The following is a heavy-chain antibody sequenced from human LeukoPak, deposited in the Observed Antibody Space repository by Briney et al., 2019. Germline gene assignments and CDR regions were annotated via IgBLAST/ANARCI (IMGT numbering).Heavy chain of an antibody. CDR1: GFTFSSYT. D-gene: IGHD6-13*01. V-gene: IGHV3-23*01. CDR2: ISASGTST. J-gene: IGHJ4*02. Sequence: QSGGSLRLSCAASGFTFSSYTMSWVRQAPGKGLEWVSPISASGTSTYYADSVKGRFTISRDNSKNTLYLQMNSLRAEDTAVYYCARDHAGTFDYWGQGTLVTVSS. CDR3: ARDHAGTFDY.